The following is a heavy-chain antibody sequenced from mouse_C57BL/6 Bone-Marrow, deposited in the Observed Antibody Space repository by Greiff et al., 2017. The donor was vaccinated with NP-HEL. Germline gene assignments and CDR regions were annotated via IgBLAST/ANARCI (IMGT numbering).Heavy chain of an antibody. CDR2: IWSGGST. V-gene: IGHV2-2*01. Sequence: VKLVESGPGLVQPSQSLSITCTVSGFSLTSYGVHWVRQSPGKGLEWLGVIWSGGSTDYNAAFISRLSISKDNSKSQVFFKMNSLQADDTAIYYCARNRAYDYDGGFDYWGQGTTLTVSS. D-gene: IGHD2-4*01. J-gene: IGHJ2*01. CDR3: ARNRAYDYDGGFDY. CDR1: GFSLTSYG.